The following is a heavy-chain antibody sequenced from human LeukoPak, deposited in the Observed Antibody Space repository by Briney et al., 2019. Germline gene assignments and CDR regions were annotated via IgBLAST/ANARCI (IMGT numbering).Heavy chain of an antibody. V-gene: IGHV3-11*01. CDR2: ISSSGKNI. Sequence: GSLRLSCAASGFTFSDYYMSWIRQAPGKGLEWVSYISSSGKNIYYADSVKGRFTISRDNAKNSLYLQMNSLRAEDTAVYYCARGSQGYSSGWCGSYCDYWGQGTLVTVSS. CDR1: GFTFSDYY. J-gene: IGHJ4*02. CDR3: ARGSQGYSSGWCGSYCDY. D-gene: IGHD6-19*01.